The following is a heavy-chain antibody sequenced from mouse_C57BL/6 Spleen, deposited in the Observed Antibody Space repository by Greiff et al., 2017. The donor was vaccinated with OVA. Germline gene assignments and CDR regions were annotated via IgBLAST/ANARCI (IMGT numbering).Heavy chain of an antibody. CDR2: IYPSDSET. V-gene: IGHV1-61*01. J-gene: IGHJ2*01. CDR3: ARERVKLGPFDY. D-gene: IGHD4-1*01. CDR1: GYTFTSYW. Sequence: QVQLKQPGAELVRPGSSVKLSCKASGYTFTSYWMDWVKQRPGQGLEWIGNIYPSDSETHYNQKFKDKATLTVDKSSSTAYMQLSSLTSEDSAVYYCARERVKLGPFDYWGQGTTLTVSS.